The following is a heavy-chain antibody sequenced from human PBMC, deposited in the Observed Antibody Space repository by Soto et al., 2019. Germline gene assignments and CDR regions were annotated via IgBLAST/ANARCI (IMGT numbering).Heavy chain of an antibody. CDR2: MNPNSGNT. Sequence: EASVKVSCKASGYTFTSYDINWVRQATGQGLEWMGWMNPNSGNTGYAQKFQGRVTMTRNTSISTAYMELSSLRSEDTAVYYCARGQRVVAATHLSYYFDYWGQGTLVTVSS. CDR3: ARGQRVVAATHLSYYFDY. V-gene: IGHV1-8*01. J-gene: IGHJ4*02. D-gene: IGHD2-15*01. CDR1: GYTFTSYD.